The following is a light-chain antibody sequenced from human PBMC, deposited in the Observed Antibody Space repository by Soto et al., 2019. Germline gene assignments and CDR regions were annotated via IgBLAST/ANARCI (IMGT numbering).Light chain of an antibody. J-gene: IGKJ1*01. CDR3: KQYNRDSRT. Sequence: DIQMTQSPSTLSASVGDRVTITCRASQSISSWCAWYQQKPGKAPKLLTYKASSLESGVPSRFSGSGSGTEYTLTISSLQTDDFATYYCKQYNRDSRTFGQGPMVYIK. CDR2: KAS. CDR1: QSISSW. V-gene: IGKV1-5*03.